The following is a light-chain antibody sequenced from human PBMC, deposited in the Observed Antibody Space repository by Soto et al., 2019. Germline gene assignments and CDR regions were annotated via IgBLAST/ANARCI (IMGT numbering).Light chain of an antibody. CDR3: QQRSNWPLT. V-gene: IGKV3-11*01. CDR1: QSVTTY. Sequence: EIVLTQSPATLSLSPGERATLSCRASQSVTTYLAWYQQKPGQAPRLLIYDASNRATGIPPRFSGSGSGTDFTLNISSLEPEDFAVYYCQQRSNWPLTFGGGTKVEIK. J-gene: IGKJ4*01. CDR2: DAS.